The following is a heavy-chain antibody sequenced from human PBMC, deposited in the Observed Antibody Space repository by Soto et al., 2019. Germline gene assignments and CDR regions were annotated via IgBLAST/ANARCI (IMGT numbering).Heavy chain of an antibody. CDR2: ITGGSLYT. V-gene: IGHV3-23*01. Sequence: GGSLRLSCAASGFTFGSYAMTWVRQAPGKGLEWVSAITGGSLYTYYADSVKGRFTISRDNSENTLYLQMNSLRAEDTAMYYCARDPDGYSYGYFLGNWGQGTLVTVSS. J-gene: IGHJ4*02. CDR1: GFTFGSYA. D-gene: IGHD5-18*01. CDR3: ARDPDGYSYGYFLGN.